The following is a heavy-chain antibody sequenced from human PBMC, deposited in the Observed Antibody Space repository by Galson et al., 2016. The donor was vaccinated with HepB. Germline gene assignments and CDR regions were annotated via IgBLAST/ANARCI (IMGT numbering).Heavy chain of an antibody. CDR3: AREILYCTGATCTRGCLDI. CDR2: ISRSSNFI. J-gene: IGHJ6*04. CDR1: KFVVSAYT. V-gene: IGHV3-21*06. D-gene: IGHD2-8*02. Sequence: SLRLSCAGPKFVVSAYTMNWIRQAPGMGLEWVSSISRSSNFIYYADSVKGRFTVSRDNAQNSLYLQMDSLRVEDTAVYFCAREILYCTGATCTRGCLDIWGNGTPVIVSS.